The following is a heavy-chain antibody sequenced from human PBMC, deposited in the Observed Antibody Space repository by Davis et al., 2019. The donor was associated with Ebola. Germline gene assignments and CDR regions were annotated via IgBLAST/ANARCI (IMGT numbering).Heavy chain of an antibody. J-gene: IGHJ5*02. CDR2: INWNGGSS. CDR1: GFTFDDYA. D-gene: IGHD3-9*01. Sequence: GESLKISYAASGFTFDDYAMTWVRQVPGKGLEWVSGINWNGGSSGYVDSVKGRFTISRDNAKSSLYLQMNSLRVDDTALYHCARVNAVTGYTRFDAWGQGTLVTVSS. V-gene: IGHV3-20*01. CDR3: ARVNAVTGYTRFDA.